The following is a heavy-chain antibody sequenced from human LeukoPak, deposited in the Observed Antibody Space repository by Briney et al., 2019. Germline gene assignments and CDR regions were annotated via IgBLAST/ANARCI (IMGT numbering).Heavy chain of an antibody. CDR3: ARGQWVAAAGTPFDY. CDR2: MYYSGST. J-gene: IGHJ4*02. CDR1: GGSISSFY. D-gene: IGHD6-13*01. V-gene: IGHV4-59*01. Sequence: SETLSLTRSVSGGSISSFYWSWIRQPPGKGLEYIWHMYYSGSTNNNPALKSRVTMSVDTSKNQFSLKLSSVTAADTAVYYCARGQWVAAAGTPFDYWGQGTLVTVSS.